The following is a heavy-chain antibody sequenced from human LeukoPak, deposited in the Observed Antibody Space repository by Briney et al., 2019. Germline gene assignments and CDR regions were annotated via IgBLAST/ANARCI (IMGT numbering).Heavy chain of an antibody. J-gene: IGHJ4*02. V-gene: IGHV3-48*03. CDR1: GFTFSSYE. CDR2: ISSSGSTI. D-gene: IGHD3-16*02. CDR3: ARDAHYYDYVWGSYHNPFDY. Sequence: GGSLRLSCAASGFTFSSYEMNWVRQAPGKGLEWVSYISSSGSTIYYADSVKGRFTISRDNAKNSLYLQMNSLRAEDTAVYCCARDAHYYDYVWGSYHNPFDYWGQGTLVTVSS.